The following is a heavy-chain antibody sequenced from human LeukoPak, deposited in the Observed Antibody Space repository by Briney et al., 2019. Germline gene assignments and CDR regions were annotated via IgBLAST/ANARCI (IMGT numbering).Heavy chain of an antibody. D-gene: IGHD3-22*01. CDR2: ITYHGSNI. CDR3: ATDSSGNGREFQR. V-gene: IGHV3-30-3*01. Sequence: PGGSLRLSCAASGFSFKTYAMHWVRQAPGKGLEWVALITYHGSNIFYADSVKGRFTISRDNSKNTLYLQMNSLRAEDAAVYYCATDSSGNGREFQRWGQGTLVTVSS. CDR1: GFSFKTYA. J-gene: IGHJ1*01.